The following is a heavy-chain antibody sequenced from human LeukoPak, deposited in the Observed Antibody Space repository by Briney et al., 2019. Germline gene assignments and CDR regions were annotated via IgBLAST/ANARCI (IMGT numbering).Heavy chain of an antibody. D-gene: IGHD2-2*01. CDR1: GGTFSSYA. Sequence: PVKVSCKASGGTFSSYAISWVRQAPGQGLEWMGGIIPIFGTANYAQKFQGRVTITADESTSTAYMELSSLRPEDTAVYYCARYCSSTSCPYGFDYWGQGTLVTVSS. CDR2: IIPIFGTA. CDR3: ARYCSSTSCPYGFDY. V-gene: IGHV1-69*13. J-gene: IGHJ4*02.